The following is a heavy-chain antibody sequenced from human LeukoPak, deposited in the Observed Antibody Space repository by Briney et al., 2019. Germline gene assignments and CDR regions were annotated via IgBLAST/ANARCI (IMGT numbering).Heavy chain of an antibody. CDR3: ARRPKWELSYFDY. Sequence: GASVKVSCKASGYTFTGYYMHWVRQAPGQGLEWMGWINPNSGGTNYAQKFQGRVTMTRDTSISTAYTELSRLRSDDTAVYYCARRPKWELSYFDYWGQGTLVTVSS. CDR1: GYTFTGYY. V-gene: IGHV1-2*02. CDR2: INPNSGGT. J-gene: IGHJ4*02. D-gene: IGHD1-26*01.